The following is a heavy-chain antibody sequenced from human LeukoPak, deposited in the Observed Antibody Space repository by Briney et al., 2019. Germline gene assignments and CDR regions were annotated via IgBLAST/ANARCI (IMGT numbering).Heavy chain of an antibody. CDR3: AKDYYDLVGESDAFDI. D-gene: IGHD3-22*01. CDR2: ISSSSSYI. Sequence: PGGSLRLSCAASGFTFSSYSMNWVRQAPGKGLEWVSSISSSSSYIYYADSVKGRFTISRDNAKNSLYLQMNSLRAEDTAVYYCAKDYYDLVGESDAFDIWGQGTMVTVSS. V-gene: IGHV3-21*04. J-gene: IGHJ3*02. CDR1: GFTFSSYS.